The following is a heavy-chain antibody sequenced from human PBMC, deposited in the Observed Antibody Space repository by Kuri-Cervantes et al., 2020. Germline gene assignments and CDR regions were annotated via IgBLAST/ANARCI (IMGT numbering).Heavy chain of an antibody. J-gene: IGHJ6*03. Sequence: SETLSLTCTVSGGSISSYYWSWIRQPPGKGLEWIGYVFYTGTPYYSPSLKSRVTISLDTSKNQFSLKATSVTAADTAIYYCARDLRATSAATSAGYYYYYMDVWGKGTTVTVSS. D-gene: IGHD2-2*01. CDR3: ARDLRATSAATSAGYYYYYMDV. V-gene: IGHV4-59*01. CDR1: GGSISSYY. CDR2: VFYTGTP.